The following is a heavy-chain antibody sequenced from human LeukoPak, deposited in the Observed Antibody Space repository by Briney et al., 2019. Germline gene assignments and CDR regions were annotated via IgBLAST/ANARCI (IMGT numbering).Heavy chain of an antibody. V-gene: IGHV4-34*01. Sequence: PSETLSLTCAVYGGSFSVYYWSWIRQPPGEGLEWIGEINHSGSTNYNPSLKSRVTISVDTSKNQFSLKPSSVTAADTAVYYCARGKGATRGAYFDYWGQGTLVTVSS. CDR3: ARGKGATRGAYFDY. J-gene: IGHJ4*02. CDR2: INHSGST. D-gene: IGHD1-26*01. CDR1: GGSFSVYY.